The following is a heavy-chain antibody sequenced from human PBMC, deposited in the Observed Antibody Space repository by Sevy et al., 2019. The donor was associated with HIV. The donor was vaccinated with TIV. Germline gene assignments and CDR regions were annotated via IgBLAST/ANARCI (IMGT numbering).Heavy chain of an antibody. Sequence: GGSLRLSCAASGFTFSNVWMSWVRQAPGKGLEWVGRIKSKIDGGTIDYAAPVKVRFTISRDVSKNTLYLQMNSLKTQDTAGYYCTTEAVDCSTTTCSLAMDVWGQGTTVTVSS. CDR1: GFTFSNVW. J-gene: IGHJ6*02. CDR2: IKSKIDGGTI. D-gene: IGHD2-2*01. V-gene: IGHV3-15*01. CDR3: TTEAVDCSTTTCSLAMDV.